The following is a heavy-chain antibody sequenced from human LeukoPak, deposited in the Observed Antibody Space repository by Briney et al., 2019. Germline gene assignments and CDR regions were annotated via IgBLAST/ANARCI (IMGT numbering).Heavy chain of an antibody. J-gene: IGHJ4*02. CDR3: ARGGSGTRILYCSSTSCHPGYFDY. CDR1: GYTFTSYG. D-gene: IGHD2-2*01. Sequence: ASVKVSCKASGYTFTSYGISWVRQAPGQGLEWMGWISAYNGNTNYAQKFQGRVTITADESTSTAYMELSSLRSEDTAVYYCARGGSGTRILYCSSTSCHPGYFDYWGQGTLVTVSS. V-gene: IGHV1-18*01. CDR2: ISAYNGNT.